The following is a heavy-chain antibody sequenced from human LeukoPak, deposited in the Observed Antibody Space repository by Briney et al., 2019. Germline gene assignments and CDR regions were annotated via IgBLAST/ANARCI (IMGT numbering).Heavy chain of an antibody. CDR1: GYSFTSYW. Sequence: GESLKISCKGSGYSFTSYWIGWVRQMPGKGLELMGIISPGDSAARYSPSFQGQVTLSADKSLSTAYLQSSSLKASDTAMYYCARQKYSWNYVYDYWGQGTLVTVSS. CDR3: ARQKYSWNYVYDY. D-gene: IGHD1-7*01. J-gene: IGHJ4*02. V-gene: IGHV5-51*01. CDR2: ISPGDSAA.